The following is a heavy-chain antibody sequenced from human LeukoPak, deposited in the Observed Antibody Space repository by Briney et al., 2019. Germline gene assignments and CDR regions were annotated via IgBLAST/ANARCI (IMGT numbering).Heavy chain of an antibody. J-gene: IGHJ4*02. CDR2: ITNSGNSK. V-gene: IGHV3-48*01. CDR1: EFTFSSYS. D-gene: IGHD3-16*02. CDR3: ARLSAGRALDY. Sequence: PGGSLRLSCAASEFTFSSYSMNWVRQAPGKGLEWVSYITNSGNSKSYADSVKGRFTISRDNTKNSLYLQMNGLRAEDTAVYYCARLSAGRALDYWGQGTLVTVSS.